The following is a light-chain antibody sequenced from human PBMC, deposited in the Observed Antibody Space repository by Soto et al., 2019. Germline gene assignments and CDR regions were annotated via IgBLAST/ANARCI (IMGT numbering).Light chain of an antibody. CDR1: QDITNY. CDR2: DSS. V-gene: IGKV1-33*01. J-gene: IGKJ5*01. Sequence: DIQMTQSPSSLSASVGDRVTIICQASQDITNYLNWYQQKPEKAPKLLIHDSSNLETGVPSRFSGSGSGTYFSFTISSLQPEDIATYYCQQYDTLPLTFGQGTRLEIK. CDR3: QQYDTLPLT.